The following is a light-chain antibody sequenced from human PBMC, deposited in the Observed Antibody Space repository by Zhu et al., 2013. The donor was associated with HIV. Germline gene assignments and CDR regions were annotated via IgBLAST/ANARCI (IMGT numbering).Light chain of an antibody. CDR3: QQYGSSPWT. V-gene: IGKV3-20*01. CDR2: ATS. Sequence: EIVLTQSPATLSLSPGERATLSCRASQSVSSFLAWYQQKPGQAPRLLIYATSTRSTGIPDRFSGSGSGTDFSLTISKLEPEDFAVYYCQQYGSSPWTFGQGTKVE. J-gene: IGKJ1*01. CDR1: QSVSSF.